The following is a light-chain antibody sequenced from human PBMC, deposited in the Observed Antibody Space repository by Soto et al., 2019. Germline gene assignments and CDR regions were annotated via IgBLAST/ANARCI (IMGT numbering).Light chain of an antibody. J-gene: IGLJ3*02. Sequence: QSVLTQPPLVSGAPGQRVTISCTGSSSNIGAGYDVHWYQQIPGTAPKLLIYLNNNRPSGVPDRLSGSKSGTSASLAITGLQAEDEADYYCQSYDSSLSAWVFGGGTKLTVL. V-gene: IGLV1-40*01. CDR2: LNN. CDR3: QSYDSSLSAWV. CDR1: SSNIGAGYD.